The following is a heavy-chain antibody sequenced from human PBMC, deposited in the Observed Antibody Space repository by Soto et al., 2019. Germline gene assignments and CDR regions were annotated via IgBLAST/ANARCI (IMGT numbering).Heavy chain of an antibody. J-gene: IGHJ3*02. CDR3: AKDRMNPNSVWDPFDI. Sequence: GGSLILSGASSGFTFSIYAMSSIRQCPGEGLEWVSGIGGGNDDTYYADSVKGRFTISRDNSKSTLSLQMNGLRAEDTAVYYCAKDRMNPNSVWDPFDIWGQGTMVTVSS. V-gene: IGHV3-23*01. CDR1: GFTFSIYA. D-gene: IGHD2-15*01. CDR2: IGGGNDDT.